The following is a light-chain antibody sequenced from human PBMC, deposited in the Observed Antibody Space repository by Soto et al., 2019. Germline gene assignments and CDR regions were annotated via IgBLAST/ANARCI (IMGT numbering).Light chain of an antibody. V-gene: IGLV2-8*01. CDR2: EVV. J-gene: IGLJ1*01. CDR1: KNDIGGYDF. Sequence: QAVLTQPPSASGSPGQSVTISCTGTKNDIGGYDFVPWYQHHPGKAPRLIIYEVVQRPTGVPDRFSGSKSGNTASLTVSGLQAADEVVYFCKSYAGSNTDVFGSGTSVTVL. CDR3: KSYAGSNTDV.